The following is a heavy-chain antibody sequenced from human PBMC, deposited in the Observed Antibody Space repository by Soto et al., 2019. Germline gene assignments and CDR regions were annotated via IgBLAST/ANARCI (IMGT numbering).Heavy chain of an antibody. D-gene: IGHD3-3*01. CDR2: ISYDGSNK. J-gene: IGHJ6*02. V-gene: IGHV3-30-3*01. Sequence: LRLSCAASGFTFSSYSMHWVRQAPGKGLEWVAVISYDGSNKYYADSVKGRFTISRDNSKNTLYLQMNSLRAEDTAVYYCARVPTNSYYDFWSGPYYYYGMDVWGQGTTVTVSS. CDR1: GFTFSSYS. CDR3: ARVPTNSYYDFWSGPYYYYGMDV.